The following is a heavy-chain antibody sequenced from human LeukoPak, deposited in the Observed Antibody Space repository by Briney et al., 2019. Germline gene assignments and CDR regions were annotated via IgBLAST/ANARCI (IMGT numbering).Heavy chain of an antibody. J-gene: IGHJ4*02. CDR1: GGSFSGYY. D-gene: IGHD1-26*01. CDR2: INHSGST. V-gene: IGHV4-34*01. Sequence: SETLSLTCAVYGGSFSGYYWSWIRQPPGKGLEWIGEINHSGSTNYNPSLKGRVTISVDTSKNQFSLKLSSVTAADTAVYYCARVGAEYYFDYWGQGTLVTVSS. CDR3: ARVGAEYYFDY.